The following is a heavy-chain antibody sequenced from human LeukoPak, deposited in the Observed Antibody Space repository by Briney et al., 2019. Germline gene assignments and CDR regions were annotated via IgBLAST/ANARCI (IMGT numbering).Heavy chain of an antibody. CDR3: AKFIRDYDFWSGSYRAQWFDP. D-gene: IGHD3-3*01. J-gene: IGHJ5*02. V-gene: IGHV3-23*01. Sequence: GGSLRLTCLASGFAFSDYAMSWVRQAPGMGLEWVSTISGSGDDTYYADSVKGRFTISRDNSKGTLYLQMSSLRAEDRAIYFCAKFIRDYDFWSGSYRAQWFDPWGQGTLVTVSS. CDR1: GFAFSDYA. CDR2: ISGSGDDT.